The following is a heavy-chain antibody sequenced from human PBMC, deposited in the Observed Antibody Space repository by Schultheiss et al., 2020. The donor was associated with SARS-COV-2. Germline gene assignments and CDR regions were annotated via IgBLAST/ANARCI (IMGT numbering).Heavy chain of an antibody. V-gene: IGHV3-30*04. Sequence: GGSLRLSCAASGFTFSSYAMHWVRQAPGKGLEWVAVISYDGSNKYYADSVKGRFTISRDNSKNTLYLQMNSLRAEDTALYYCARDDGIAVAGTDYYYGMDVWGQGTTVTVSS. J-gene: IGHJ6*02. CDR2: ISYDGSNK. D-gene: IGHD6-19*01. CDR1: GFTFSSYA. CDR3: ARDDGIAVAGTDYYYGMDV.